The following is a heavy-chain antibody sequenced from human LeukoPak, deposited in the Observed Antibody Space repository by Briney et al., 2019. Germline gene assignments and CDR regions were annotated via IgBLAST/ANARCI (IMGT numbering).Heavy chain of an antibody. Sequence: SETLPLTCTVSGGSISIHYWSWIRQPAGKGLEWIGRIYASGSPNYNPSLKSRVTMSLDTSTNQFSLKLSSVTAADTAVYYCAREGRWATVADFDYWGQGTLVTVSS. V-gene: IGHV4-4*07. J-gene: IGHJ4*02. CDR1: GGSISIHY. CDR3: AREGRWATVADFDY. CDR2: IYASGSP. D-gene: IGHD4-23*01.